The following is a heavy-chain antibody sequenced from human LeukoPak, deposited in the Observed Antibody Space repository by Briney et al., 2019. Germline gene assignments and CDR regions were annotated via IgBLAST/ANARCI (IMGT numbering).Heavy chain of an antibody. V-gene: IGHV1-69*05. J-gene: IGHJ3*02. CDR1: GGTFSSYA. Sequence: SVKVSCKASGGTFSSYAISWVRQAPGQGLEWMGGIIPIFGTANYAQKFQGRVTITTDESTSTAYMELSSLRSEDTAVYYCACGYSSGIGAFDIWGQGTMVTVSS. D-gene: IGHD6-19*01. CDR2: IIPIFGTA. CDR3: ACGYSSGIGAFDI.